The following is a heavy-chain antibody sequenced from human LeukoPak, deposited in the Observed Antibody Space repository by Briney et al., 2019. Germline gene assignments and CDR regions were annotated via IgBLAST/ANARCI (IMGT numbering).Heavy chain of an antibody. D-gene: IGHD6-13*01. Sequence: SETLSLTCAVYEGSLSGYFWSWIRQPPGKGLEWIGEISIAGEINYNPSLRSRATISMDTTKNQFSLKLSSVTAADMAVYYCARAGYSSSWVKYNWFDPWGQGTLVTVSS. CDR1: EGSLSGYF. J-gene: IGHJ5*02. CDR3: ARAGYSSSWVKYNWFDP. V-gene: IGHV4-34*01. CDR2: ISIAGEI.